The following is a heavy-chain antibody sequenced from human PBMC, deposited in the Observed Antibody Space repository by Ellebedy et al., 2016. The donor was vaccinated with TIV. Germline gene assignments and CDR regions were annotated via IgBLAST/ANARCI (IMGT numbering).Heavy chain of an antibody. CDR2: IYHSGST. D-gene: IGHD6-19*01. J-gene: IGHJ4*02. CDR1: GGSISSGDYY. CDR3: ARQGHSSGWYVGEYYFDY. Sequence: MPSETLSLTCPVSGGSISSGDYYWSWVRQPPGKGLEWIGYIYHSGSTYYNPSLKSRLTISVDTSKNQFPLNLTSVTAADTALYYCARQGHSSGWYVGEYYFDYWGQGTLLTVSS. V-gene: IGHV4-30-4*01.